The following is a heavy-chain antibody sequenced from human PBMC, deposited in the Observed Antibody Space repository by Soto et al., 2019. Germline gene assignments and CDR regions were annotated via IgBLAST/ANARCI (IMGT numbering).Heavy chain of an antibody. V-gene: IGHV4-59*08. CDR2: IFSSGST. CDR1: SDLMSRHL. J-gene: IGHJ4*03. CDR3: ESHGRDFDY. Sequence: HIPTVSSDLMSRHLWSWNRQPPGKGLQWIGYIFSSGSTNYNPSLKSRVTISVDTSKNQFSLNLSSVTAADSSLYYCESHGRDFDYLGPLSLLTV.